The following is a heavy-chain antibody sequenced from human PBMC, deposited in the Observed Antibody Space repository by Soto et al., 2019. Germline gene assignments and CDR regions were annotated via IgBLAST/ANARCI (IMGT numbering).Heavy chain of an antibody. D-gene: IGHD6-13*01. V-gene: IGHV3-33*01. J-gene: IGHJ1*01. CDR1: GFTFSSYG. CDR3: ASDIAAAGTFSEYFQH. Sequence: SLRLSCAASGFTFSSYGMHWVRQAPGKGLEWVAVIWYDGSNKYYADSVKGRFTISRDNSKNTLYLQMNSLRAEDTAVYYCASDIAAAGTFSEYFQHWGQGTLVTVSS. CDR2: IWYDGSNK.